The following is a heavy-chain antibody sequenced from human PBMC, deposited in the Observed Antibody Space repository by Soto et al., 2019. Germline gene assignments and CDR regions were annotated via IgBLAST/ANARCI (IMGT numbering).Heavy chain of an antibody. V-gene: IGHV1-58*02. CDR2: IVVGSGNT. J-gene: IGHJ4*02. Sequence: SVKVSCKASGFTFTSSAMQLVRQARGQRLEWIGWIVVGSGNTNYAQKFQERVTITRDMSTSTAYMELSSLRSEDTAVYYCAAGYPLEALDYWGQGTLVTVSS. CDR3: AAGYPLEALDY. CDR1: GFTFTSSA. D-gene: IGHD3-3*01.